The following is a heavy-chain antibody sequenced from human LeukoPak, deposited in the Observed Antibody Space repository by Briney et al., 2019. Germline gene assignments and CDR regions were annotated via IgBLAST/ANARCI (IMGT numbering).Heavy chain of an antibody. CDR2: IYSGGST. V-gene: IGHV3-66*02. D-gene: IGHD6-19*01. CDR3: ARDRSSGWYDFDY. Sequence: GGSLRLSCAASGFTVSSNYMSWVRQAPGKGLEGVSVIYSGGSTYYADSVKSRFTISRDNSKNTLYLQMNSLRAEDTAVYYCARDRSSGWYDFDYWGQGTLVTVSS. CDR1: GFTVSSNY. J-gene: IGHJ4*02.